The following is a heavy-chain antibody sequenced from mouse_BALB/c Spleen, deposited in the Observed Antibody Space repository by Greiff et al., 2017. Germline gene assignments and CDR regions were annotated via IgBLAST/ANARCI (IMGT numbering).Heavy chain of an antibody. CDR2: ILPGSGST. D-gene: IGHD2-14*01. CDR1: GYTFSSYW. CDR3: ASLYYRYDGAMDY. Sequence: LQESGAELMKPGASVKISCKATGYTFSSYWIEWVKQRPGHGLEWIGEILPGSGSTNYNEKFKGKATFTADTSSNTAYMQLSSLTSEDSAVYYCASLYYRYDGAMDYWGQGTSVTVSS. V-gene: IGHV1-9*01. J-gene: IGHJ4*01.